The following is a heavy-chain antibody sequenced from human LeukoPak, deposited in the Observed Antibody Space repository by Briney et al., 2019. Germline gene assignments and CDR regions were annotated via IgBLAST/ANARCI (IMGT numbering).Heavy chain of an antibody. D-gene: IGHD2/OR15-2a*01. Sequence: PSETLSLTCTVSGGSINNYYWSWFRQPPGKGLEWIGYIYETGSTIYNPSLESRSTISIDTSKSLFSLRLISVTAADTAVYYCAGHAGFYGLGGFDYWGQGTLVTVSS. CDR2: IYETGST. CDR3: AGHAGFYGLGGFDY. CDR1: GGSINNYY. V-gene: IGHV4-59*01. J-gene: IGHJ4*02.